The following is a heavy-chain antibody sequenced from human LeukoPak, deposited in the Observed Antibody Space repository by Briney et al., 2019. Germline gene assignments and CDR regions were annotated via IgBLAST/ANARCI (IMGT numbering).Heavy chain of an antibody. CDR1: GFTFSDHY. CDR2: IRNKANSYTT. J-gene: IGHJ4*02. CDR3: AISSSSGFTLFDY. D-gene: IGHD6-13*01. Sequence: GGSLRLSCAVSGFTFSDHYMDWVRQAPGKGLEWVGRIRNKANSYTTEYAASVKGRFTISRDDSKNSVFLQMNNLKTEDSAVYYCAISSSSGFTLFDYWGQGTLVTVSS. V-gene: IGHV3-72*01.